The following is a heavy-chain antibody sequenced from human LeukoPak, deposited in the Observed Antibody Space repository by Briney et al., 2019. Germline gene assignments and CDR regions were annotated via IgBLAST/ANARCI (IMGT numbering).Heavy chain of an antibody. CDR2: IYTSGST. CDR1: GGSISSYY. J-gene: IGHJ4*02. V-gene: IGHV4-4*09. CDR3: ARHSRNYGKFDY. D-gene: IGHD4-11*01. Sequence: SETLSLTCTVPGGSISSYYWSWIRQPPGKGLEWIGYIYTSGSTNYNPSLKSRVTISVDTSKNQFSLKLSSVTAADTAVYYCARHSRNYGKFDYWGQGTLVTVSS.